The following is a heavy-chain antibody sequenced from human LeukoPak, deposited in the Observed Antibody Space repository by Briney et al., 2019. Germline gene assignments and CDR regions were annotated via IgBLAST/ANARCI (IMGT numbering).Heavy chain of an antibody. Sequence: PSETLSLTCTVSGGSISSSSYYWGWIRQPPGKGLEWIGSIYYSGSTYYNPSLKSRVTISVDTSKNQFSLKLSSVTAADTAVYYCARGMPQQWLVRYNWFDPWGQGTLVTVSS. CDR2: IYYSGST. J-gene: IGHJ5*02. CDR1: GGSISSSSYY. V-gene: IGHV4-39*01. D-gene: IGHD6-19*01. CDR3: ARGMPQQWLVRYNWFDP.